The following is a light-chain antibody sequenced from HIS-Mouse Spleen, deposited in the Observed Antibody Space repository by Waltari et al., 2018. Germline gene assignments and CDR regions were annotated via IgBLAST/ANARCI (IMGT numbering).Light chain of an antibody. CDR1: QSVSSY. CDR2: DAS. J-gene: IGKJ5*01. Sequence: EIVLTQSPATLSLSPGERATLSCRASQSVSSYLAWYQQKPGQAPRLLIYDASNRATGIPARVSGSWSGTDFTLTISSLEPEDFAVYYCQQRSNWPPRVTFGQGTRLEIK. V-gene: IGKV3-11*01. CDR3: QQRSNWPPRVT.